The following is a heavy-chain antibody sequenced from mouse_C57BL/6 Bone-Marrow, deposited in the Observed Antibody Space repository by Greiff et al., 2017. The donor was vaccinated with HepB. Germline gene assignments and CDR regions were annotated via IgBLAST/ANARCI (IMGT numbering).Heavy chain of an antibody. Sequence: VQLQQSGAELVRPGASVTLSCKASGYTFTDYEMHWVKQTPVHGLEWIGAIDPETGGTAYNQKFKGKAILTADKSSSTAYMELRSLTSEDSAVYYCTRFGTGSSWFAYWGQGTLVTVSA. J-gene: IGHJ3*01. D-gene: IGHD1-1*01. CDR3: TRFGTGSSWFAY. CDR2: IDPETGGT. CDR1: GYTFTDYE. V-gene: IGHV1-15*01.